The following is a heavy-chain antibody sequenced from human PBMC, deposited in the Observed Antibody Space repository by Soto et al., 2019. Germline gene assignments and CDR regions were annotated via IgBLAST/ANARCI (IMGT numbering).Heavy chain of an antibody. Sequence: QITLKESGPTLVKPTQTLTLTCTFSGFSLSTTGVCVGWIRQPPGKALEWLALIYWDDNKRYSPSLKNRLTITKVTSKNQVVLTMTDMDPVDTATYYCAHRRAGITLDYWGQGILVTVSS. CDR3: AHRRAGITLDY. CDR1: GFSLSTTGVC. J-gene: IGHJ4*02. D-gene: IGHD3-10*01. V-gene: IGHV2-5*02. CDR2: IYWDDNK.